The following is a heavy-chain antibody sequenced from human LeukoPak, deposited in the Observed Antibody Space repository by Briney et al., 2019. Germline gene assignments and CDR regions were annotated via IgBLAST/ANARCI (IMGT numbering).Heavy chain of an antibody. D-gene: IGHD6-19*01. CDR1: GFTFSSYS. J-gene: IGHJ4*02. CDR2: INHSGST. Sequence: PGGSLRLSCAASGFTFSSYSMNWVRQAPGKGLEWIGEINHSGSTNYNPSLKSRVTISVDASKNQFSLKLSSVTAADTAVYYCARGGYSSGWFSDYWGQGTLVTVSS. CDR3: ARGGYSSGWFSDY. V-gene: IGHV4-34*01.